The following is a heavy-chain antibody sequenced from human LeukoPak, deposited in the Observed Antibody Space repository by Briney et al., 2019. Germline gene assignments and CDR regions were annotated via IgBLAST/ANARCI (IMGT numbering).Heavy chain of an antibody. V-gene: IGHV3-23*01. J-gene: IGHJ4*02. D-gene: IGHD2-15*01. CDR1: GFTFSNYA. CDR2: ISDSGGST. Sequence: GGSLILSCAASGFTFSNYAMSWVRQAPGKGLEWVSAISDSGGSTYYADSVKGQFTISRDNSKNTLYLQMDSLRAEDTAVYYCAKDESGGSSRDYFDYWGQGTLVTVSS. CDR3: AKDESGGSSRDYFDY.